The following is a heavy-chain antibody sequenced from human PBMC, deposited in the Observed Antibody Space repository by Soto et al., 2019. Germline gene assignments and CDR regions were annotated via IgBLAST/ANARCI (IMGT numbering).Heavy chain of an antibody. V-gene: IGHV4-59*08. CDR3: ARGGVMVTDNWLDP. J-gene: IGHJ5*02. CDR1: NDSISNYY. Sequence: QVHLHESGPGLVKPSETLSLTCTVSNDSISNYYWNWIRQSPGKGLEWIGYISYPGTTNYNPSLKSRVAISLDASKTQFSLTLSSVTAADTAVYFCARGGVMVTDNWLDPCGQGALGSASS. D-gene: IGHD2-21*02. CDR2: ISYPGTT.